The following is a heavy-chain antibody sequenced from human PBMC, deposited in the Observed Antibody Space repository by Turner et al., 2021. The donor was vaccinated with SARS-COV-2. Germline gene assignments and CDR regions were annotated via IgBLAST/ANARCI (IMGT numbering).Heavy chain of an antibody. J-gene: IGHJ4*02. CDR1: GYTLTELS. Sequence: QVQLVQSGAEVKKPGASVKVSCKVSGYTLTELSMHWVRQAPGKGLEWMGGIIPIFDTTNYAQKFQGRVTITADKSTSTAYMELSGLRSEDTAVYYCARDRDYDSSGYWEQSWGQGTLVTVSS. CDR2: IIPIFDTT. CDR3: ARDRDYDSSGYWEQS. D-gene: IGHD3-22*01. V-gene: IGHV1-69*13.